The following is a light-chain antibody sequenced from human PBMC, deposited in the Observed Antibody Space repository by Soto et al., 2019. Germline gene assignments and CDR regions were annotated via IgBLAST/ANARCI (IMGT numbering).Light chain of an antibody. CDR1: QGISSY. J-gene: IGKJ1*01. V-gene: IGKV1-8*01. CDR3: QQYYSYPPWT. Sequence: AIRMTQYPSSFSASTGDRVTITCRASQGISSYLAWYQQKPGKAPKLLIYPASTLQSGVPSRFSCSGSGTDFTLTISCLQSEDFATYYCQQYYSYPPWTFGQGTKVEIK. CDR2: PAS.